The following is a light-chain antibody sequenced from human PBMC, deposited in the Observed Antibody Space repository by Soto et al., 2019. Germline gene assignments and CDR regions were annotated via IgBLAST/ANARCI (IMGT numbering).Light chain of an antibody. Sequence: DIVMTQSPVTLSVSPWERATLSCRASQSVSSSYLAWYQQKPGQAPRLLIYGASSRATGIPDRFSGSGSGTDFTLTISSLQSEDFAVYYCQQYNNWPPITFGQGTRLEIK. CDR3: QQYNNWPPIT. J-gene: IGKJ5*01. CDR2: GAS. V-gene: IGKV3D-15*01. CDR1: QSVSSSY.